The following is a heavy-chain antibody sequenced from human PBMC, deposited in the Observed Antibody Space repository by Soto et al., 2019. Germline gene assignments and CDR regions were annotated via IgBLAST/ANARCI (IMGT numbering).Heavy chain of an antibody. J-gene: IGHJ3*02. Sequence: GASVKVSCKSSGYTFTSYGISWVRQAPGQGLEWMGWISAYNGNTNYAQKLQGRVTMTTDTSTSTAYMELRSLRSDDTAVYYCASVSSGWYWESWPPNDAFDIWGQGTMVTVSS. CDR2: ISAYNGNT. CDR3: ASVSSGWYWESWPPNDAFDI. V-gene: IGHV1-18*01. CDR1: GYTFTSYG. D-gene: IGHD6-19*01.